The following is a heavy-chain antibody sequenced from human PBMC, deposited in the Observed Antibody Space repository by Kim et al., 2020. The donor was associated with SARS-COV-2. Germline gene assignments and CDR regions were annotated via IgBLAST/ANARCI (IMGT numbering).Heavy chain of an antibody. Sequence: GGSLRLSCAASGFSFSSYAMSWVRQAPGKGLEWVSAISGSGGSTYSADSVKGRFTISRDNSKNTLYLQMNSLRAEDTDVYYCAKAKGTKRTAGVCRYFDYWGQGTLVPVS. CDR3: AKAKGTKRTAGVCRYFDY. CDR1: GFSFSSYA. J-gene: IGHJ4*01. V-gene: IGHV3-23*01. CDR2: ISGSGGST. D-gene: IGHD2-8*01.